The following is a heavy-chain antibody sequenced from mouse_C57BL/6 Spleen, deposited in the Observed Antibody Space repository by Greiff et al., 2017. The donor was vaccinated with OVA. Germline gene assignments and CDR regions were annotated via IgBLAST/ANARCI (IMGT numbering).Heavy chain of an antibody. J-gene: IGHJ1*03. CDR2: IDPETGGT. V-gene: IGHV1-15*01. D-gene: IGHD2-5*01. CDR1: GYTFTDYE. CDR3: TSLYSKRYFDV. Sequence: QVQLQQSGAELVRPGASVTLSCKASGYTFTDYEMHWVKQTPVHGLEWIGAIDPETGGTAYNQKFKGKAILTADKSSSTAYMELRSLTSEDSAVYYGTSLYSKRYFDVWGTGTTVTVSS.